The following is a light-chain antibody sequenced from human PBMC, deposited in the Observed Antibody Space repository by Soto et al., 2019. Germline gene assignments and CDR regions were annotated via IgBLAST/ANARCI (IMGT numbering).Light chain of an antibody. CDR1: SSDVGGHND. CDR2: AVS. Sequence: QSALTQPASVSGSPGQSITISCTGTSSDVGGHNDVSWYQQHPGKAPKLLIYAVSNRPSGVSNRFSGSKSGNTASLTISGLQAGDEADYYCCSYTSDITPYVFGTGTKVTVL. CDR3: CSYTSDITPYV. V-gene: IGLV2-14*01. J-gene: IGLJ1*01.